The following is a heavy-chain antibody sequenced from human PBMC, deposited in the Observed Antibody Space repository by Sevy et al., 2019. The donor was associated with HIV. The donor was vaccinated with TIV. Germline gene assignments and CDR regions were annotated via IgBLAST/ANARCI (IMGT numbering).Heavy chain of an antibody. CDR1: GFTFGDYA. D-gene: IGHD2-15*01. Sequence: GGSLRLSCTASGFTFGDYAMSWVRQAPGKGLEWVGFIRSKAYGGTTEYAASVKGRFTISRDDSKSIAYLQMNSLKTEDTAVYYCTRDIDSCRVGSCYPTYDYWGQGTLVTVSS. CDR3: TRDIDSCRVGSCYPTYDY. J-gene: IGHJ4*02. CDR2: IRSKAYGGTT. V-gene: IGHV3-49*04.